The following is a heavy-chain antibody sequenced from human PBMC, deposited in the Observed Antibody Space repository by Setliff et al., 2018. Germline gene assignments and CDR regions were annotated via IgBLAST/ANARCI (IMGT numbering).Heavy chain of an antibody. V-gene: IGHV4-61*02. CDR2: IYASGRT. CDR1: GGSVSSSSYY. CDR3: ARVRNDYPYYIDS. J-gene: IGHJ4*02. D-gene: IGHD4-17*01. Sequence: SETLSLTCTVSGGSVSSSSYYWSWIRRPAGKGLEWIGRIYASGRTDYNPSLQSRVSISLDTSQSQFSLRLSSVTAADTALYFCARVRNDYPYYIDSWGQGTLVTVSS.